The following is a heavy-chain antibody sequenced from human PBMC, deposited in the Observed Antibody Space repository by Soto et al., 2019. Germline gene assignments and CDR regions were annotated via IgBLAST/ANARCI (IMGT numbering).Heavy chain of an antibody. V-gene: IGHV3-48*01. J-gene: IGHJ4*02. CDR2: ISNSTI. D-gene: IGHD3-3*01. CDR3: ARALDFWSAYFDY. CDR1: GFTFSSYN. Sequence: HPGGSLRLSCAASGFTFSSYNMNWVRQAPGKGLEWISYISNSTIYYAESVKGRFTISRDNAKNTLYLQMNSLRAEDTAVYYCARALDFWSAYFDYWGQGSLVTVSS.